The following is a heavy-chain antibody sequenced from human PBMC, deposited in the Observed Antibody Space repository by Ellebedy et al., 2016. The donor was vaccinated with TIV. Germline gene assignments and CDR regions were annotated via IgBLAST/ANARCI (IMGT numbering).Heavy chain of an antibody. CDR2: IYSSGTT. Sequence: GSLRLXCTVSGGSISTYYWSWIRQPPGKGLEWIGYIYSSGTTNYNPSLKSRVTISIDTSKNQFSLKLSSLTAADTAVYYCARFRSGIVVAPAHYGMDVWGQGTTVTVSS. V-gene: IGHV4-59*01. CDR3: ARFRSGIVVAPAHYGMDV. CDR1: GGSISTYY. J-gene: IGHJ6*02. D-gene: IGHD2-2*01.